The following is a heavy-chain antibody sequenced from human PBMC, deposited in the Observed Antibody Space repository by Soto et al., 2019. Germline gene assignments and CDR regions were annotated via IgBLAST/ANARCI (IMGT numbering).Heavy chain of an antibody. D-gene: IGHD1-26*01. CDR3: ATERIVGAKNGMDV. V-gene: IGHV1-24*01. CDR1: GYTLTELS. CDR2: FDPEDGET. Sequence: ASVKVSCKVSGYTLTELSMRWVRQAPGKGLEWMGGFDPEDGETIYAQKFQGRVTMTEDTSTDTAYMELSSLRSEDTAVYYCATERIVGAKNGMDVWGQGTTVTVSS. J-gene: IGHJ6*02.